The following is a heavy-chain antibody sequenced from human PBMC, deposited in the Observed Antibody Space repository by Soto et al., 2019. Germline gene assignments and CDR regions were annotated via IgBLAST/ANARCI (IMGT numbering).Heavy chain of an antibody. J-gene: IGHJ6*02. D-gene: IGHD2-2*01. CDR3: ARGVVVPAAMHGYYYYGMDV. CDR2: ISAYNGNT. Sequence: GASVKVSCKASGYTFTSYGISWVRQAPGQGLEWMGWISAYNGNTNYAQKLQGRVTMTTDTSTSTAYMELRSLRSEDTAVYYCARGVVVPAAMHGYYYYGMDVWGQGTTVTVSS. CDR1: GYTFTSYG. V-gene: IGHV1-18*01.